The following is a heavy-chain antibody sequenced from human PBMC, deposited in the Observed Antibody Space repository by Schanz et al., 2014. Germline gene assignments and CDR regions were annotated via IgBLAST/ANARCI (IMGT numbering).Heavy chain of an antibody. Sequence: EVQLLESGGGLVQPGGSLRLSCAASGFTFSSYAMSWVRQVPGKGLEWLSYIATSSSTRHYADSVKGRVTISRDNAKNSVSLQMRRLRVEDTAVYYCASGVHVSSLQKGLQFWGRDTLVIVSS. V-gene: IGHV3-48*01. CDR1: GFTFSSYA. D-gene: IGHD3-10*01. CDR2: IATSSSTR. J-gene: IGHJ1*01. CDR3: ASGVHVSSLQKGLQF.